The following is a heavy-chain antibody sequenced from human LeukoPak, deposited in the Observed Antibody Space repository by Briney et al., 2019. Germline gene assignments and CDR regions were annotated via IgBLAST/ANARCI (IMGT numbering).Heavy chain of an antibody. CDR2: ISSSSSNI. V-gene: IGHV3-48*01. CDR1: GFTFSSYS. Sequence: GGSLRLSCAASGFTFSSYSMNWVRQAPGKGLEWISYISSSSSNIHYADSVKGRFTVSRDNAKNSLYLQMNSLRVEDTAVYYCARGEAYCGGDCYRAFGYWGQGSLVTVSS. CDR3: ARGEAYCGGDCYRAFGY. D-gene: IGHD2-21*02. J-gene: IGHJ4*02.